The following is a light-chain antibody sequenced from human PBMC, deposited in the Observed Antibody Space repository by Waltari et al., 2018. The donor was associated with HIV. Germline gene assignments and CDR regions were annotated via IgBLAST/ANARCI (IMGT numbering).Light chain of an antibody. Sequence: NFMLTQPHSVSASPGKTVTISCTGSSGRVASNYVQWYQQRPGSAPTTVSSKDDQRPSGVPGRFSGSINISSNSASLTISVLRPEDEADYYCQSFHGITAVFGGGTKLTVL. CDR2: KDD. CDR3: QSFHGITAV. CDR1: SGRVASNY. V-gene: IGLV6-57*02. J-gene: IGLJ3*02.